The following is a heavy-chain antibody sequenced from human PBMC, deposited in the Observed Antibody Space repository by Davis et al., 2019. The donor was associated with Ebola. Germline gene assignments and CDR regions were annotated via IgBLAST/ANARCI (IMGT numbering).Heavy chain of an antibody. V-gene: IGHV3-30*03. CDR1: GFSVSSYY. D-gene: IGHD4-11*01. CDR2: VAFDGGNK. J-gene: IGHJ4*02. Sequence: GESLKISCAASGFSVSSYYMTWVRQAPGKGLEWVASVAFDGGNKFYADSVKGRFTISRDDSKDTLYLQMSSLRGDDTAIYYCATQGGYSNGGHFDFWGQGTLVTVSS. CDR3: ATQGGYSNGGHFDF.